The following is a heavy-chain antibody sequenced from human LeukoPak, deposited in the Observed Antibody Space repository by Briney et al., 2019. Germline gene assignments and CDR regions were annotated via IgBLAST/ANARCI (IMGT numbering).Heavy chain of an antibody. CDR3: ARELRRLRDSGVFDY. CDR2: IIPIFGTA. V-gene: IGHV1-69*13. J-gene: IGHJ4*02. Sequence: SVKVSCKASGYTFTSYGISWVRQAPGQGLEWMGGIIPIFGTANYAQKFQGRVTITADESTSTAYMELSSLRSEDTAVYYCARELRRLRDSGVFDYWGQGTLVTVSS. CDR1: GYTFTSYG. D-gene: IGHD3-9*01.